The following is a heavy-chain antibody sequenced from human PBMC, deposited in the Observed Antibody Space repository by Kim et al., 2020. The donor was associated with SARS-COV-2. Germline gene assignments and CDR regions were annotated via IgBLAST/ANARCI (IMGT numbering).Heavy chain of an antibody. Sequence: GGSLRLSCAASGFTFSSYAMSWVRQAPGKGLEWVSVIYSGGSSTYYADSVKGRFTISRDNSKNTLYLQMNSLRAEDTAVYYCAKHGGSIVVVPAAIDYWGQGTLVTVSS. CDR2: IYSGGSST. D-gene: IGHD2-2*01. J-gene: IGHJ4*02. CDR3: AKHGGSIVVVPAAIDY. CDR1: GFTFSSYA. V-gene: IGHV3-23*03.